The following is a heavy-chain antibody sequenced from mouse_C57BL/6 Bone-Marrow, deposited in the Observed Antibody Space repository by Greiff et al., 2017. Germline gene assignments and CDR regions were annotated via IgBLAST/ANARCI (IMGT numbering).Heavy chain of an antibody. CDR1: GYTFTSSG. CDR2: IYPRSGNT. CDR3: ARDYYGGYYFDN. V-gene: IGHV1-81*01. J-gene: IGHJ2*01. D-gene: IGHD1-1*01. Sequence: VQLQQSGAELARPGASVQMSCKASGYTFTSSGISWVKQRTGQGLEWIGEIYPRSGNTYYNEKFKGKATLTADKASSTGYMERRSLTSEDSAVYFCARDYYGGYYFDNWGQGTTLTVSS.